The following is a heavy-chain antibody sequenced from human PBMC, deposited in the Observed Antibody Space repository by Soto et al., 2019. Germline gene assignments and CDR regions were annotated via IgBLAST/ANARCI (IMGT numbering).Heavy chain of an antibody. CDR1: GFTFSSSA. D-gene: IGHD3-10*01. CDR3: ARDLNPTMVIYYYYGMDV. V-gene: IGHV3-30-3*01. J-gene: IGHJ6*02. Sequence: GGSLRLSCAASGFTFSSSAMHWVRQAPGKGLEWVAVISYDGSNKYYAGSVKRRFTISRDNYKNTLYLQMNSLRAEDTAVYYCARDLNPTMVIYYYYGMDVWGQGPTVTSP. CDR2: ISYDGSNK.